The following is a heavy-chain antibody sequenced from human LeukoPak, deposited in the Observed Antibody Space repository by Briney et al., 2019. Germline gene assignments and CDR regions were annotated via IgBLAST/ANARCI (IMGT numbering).Heavy chain of an antibody. CDR3: AKVPLSAAGGWFDP. CDR1: GFTFSSCV. D-gene: IGHD6-13*01. J-gene: IGHJ5*02. V-gene: IGHV3-23*01. Sequence: PGGSLRLSCAASGFTFSSCVMSWVRQAPGKGLEWVSAISGSGGNTYYADSVKGRFTISRDNSKNTLYLQMNSLRAEDTAVYYCAKVPLSAAGGWFDPWGQGTLVTVSS. CDR2: ISGSGGNT.